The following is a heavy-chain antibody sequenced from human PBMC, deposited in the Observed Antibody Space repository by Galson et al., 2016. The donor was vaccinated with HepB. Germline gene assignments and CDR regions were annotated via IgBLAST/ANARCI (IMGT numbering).Heavy chain of an antibody. V-gene: IGHV2-5*02. J-gene: IGHJ6*02. CDR1: GFSLTTRGVG. Sequence: PALVKPTQTLTLTCTFSGFSLTTRGVGVGWIRQPPGKALEWPALIYWDDDKRYSPSLKSRLTITKDTSKSRVVLTMTNMDPVDTAAYFCAHTIPGTTGIWGTNYYSGLDVWGQGTTVTVSS. CDR3: AHTIPGTTGIWGTNYYSGLDV. D-gene: IGHD1-1*01. CDR2: IYWDDDK.